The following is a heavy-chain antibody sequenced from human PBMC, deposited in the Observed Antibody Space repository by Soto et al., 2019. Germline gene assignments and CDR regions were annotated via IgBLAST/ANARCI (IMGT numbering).Heavy chain of an antibody. V-gene: IGHV1-69*01. CDR2: IIPIFGTA. CDR1: RGTFSSYA. Sequence: QVQLVQSGAEVKKPGSSVKVSCKASRGTFSSYAISWVRQAPGQGLEWMGGIIPIFGTANYAQKFQGRVTITADESTSTAYMELSSLRSEDTAVYYCARDHCSGGSCYFGTYYWGQGTLVTVSS. D-gene: IGHD2-15*01. CDR3: ARDHCSGGSCYFGTYY. J-gene: IGHJ4*02.